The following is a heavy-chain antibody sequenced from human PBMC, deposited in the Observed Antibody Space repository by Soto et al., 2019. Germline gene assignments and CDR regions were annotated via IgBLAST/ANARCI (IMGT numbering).Heavy chain of an antibody. CDR1: GGSISSGDYY. J-gene: IGHJ6*02. D-gene: IGHD3-3*01. V-gene: IGHV4-30-4*01. CDR2: IYYSGST. CDR3: AKEPVSITIFGVNGMDV. Sequence: LSLTCTVSGGSISSGDYYWSWIRQPPGKGLEWIGYIYYSGSTYYNPSLKSRVTISVDTSKNQFSLKLSSVTAADTAVYYCAKEPVSITIFGVNGMDVWGQGTTVTVSS.